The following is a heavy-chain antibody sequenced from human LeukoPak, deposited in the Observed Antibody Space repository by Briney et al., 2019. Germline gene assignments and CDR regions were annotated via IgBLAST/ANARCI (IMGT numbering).Heavy chain of an antibody. Sequence: ASVKVSCKASGYTFSRYYIHWVRQAPGQGLEWMGKMNPSGGTTTYAQKFQGRVTVTRDTPTSTAYMEMSSLRPEDTAVYYCTREESGGLFDYWGQGTLLTVSS. V-gene: IGHV1-46*01. CDR1: GYTFSRYY. J-gene: IGHJ4*02. D-gene: IGHD3-16*01. CDR2: MNPSGGTT. CDR3: TREESGGLFDY.